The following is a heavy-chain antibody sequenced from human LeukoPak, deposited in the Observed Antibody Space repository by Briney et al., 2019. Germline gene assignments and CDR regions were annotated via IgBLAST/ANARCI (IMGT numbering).Heavy chain of an antibody. CDR3: AKPRGDGYNYLEYYFDY. J-gene: IGHJ4*02. Sequence: PGGSLRLSCAASGFTFSSYAMSRVRQAPGKGLEWVSAISGSGGSTYYADSVKGRFTISRDNSKNTLYLQMNSLRAEDTAVYYCAKPRGDGYNYLEYYFDYWGQGTLVTVSS. CDR1: GFTFSSYA. D-gene: IGHD5-24*01. V-gene: IGHV3-23*01. CDR2: ISGSGGST.